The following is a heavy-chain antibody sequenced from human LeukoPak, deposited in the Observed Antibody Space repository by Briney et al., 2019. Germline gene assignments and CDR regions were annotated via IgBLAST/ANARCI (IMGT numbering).Heavy chain of an antibody. CDR3: AVMNSLRGYSWFDP. CDR2: IYYSGST. D-gene: IGHD6-25*01. J-gene: IGHJ5*02. V-gene: IGHV4-59*01. CDR1: GGSISSYY. Sequence: SEALSLTCTVSGGSISSYYWSWIRQPPGKGLEWIGHIYYSGSTNYNPSLKSRVTISVDTSRNQFSLKMSSVTAADTAVYYCAVMNSLRGYSWFDPWGQGTLVTVSS.